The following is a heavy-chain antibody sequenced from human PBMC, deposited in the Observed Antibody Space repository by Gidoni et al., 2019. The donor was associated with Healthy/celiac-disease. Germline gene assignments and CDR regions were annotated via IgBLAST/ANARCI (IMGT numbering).Heavy chain of an antibody. CDR3: AKGPGVVAAKGWFDY. Sequence: EVQLLESGGGLVQPGGSLRLSCAASGFTFGRYAMSWVRQAPGKGLEWVSAISGSGGSTYYADSVKGRFTISRENSKNTLYLQMNSLRAEDTAVYYCAKGPGVVAAKGWFDYWGQGTLVTVSS. J-gene: IGHJ4*02. D-gene: IGHD2-15*01. CDR1: GFTFGRYA. V-gene: IGHV3-23*01. CDR2: ISGSGGST.